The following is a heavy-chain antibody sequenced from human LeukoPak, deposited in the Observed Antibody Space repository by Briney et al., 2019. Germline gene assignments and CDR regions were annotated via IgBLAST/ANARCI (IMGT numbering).Heavy chain of an antibody. Sequence: GGSLRLSCAASGFTFSSYSMNWVRQAPGKGLEWVSYISSSSSTIYYADSVKGQFTISRDNAKNSLYLQMNSLRAEDTAVYYCARGVIAAAGTHAGDYWGQGTLVTVSS. CDR2: ISSSSSTI. CDR1: GFTFSSYS. J-gene: IGHJ4*02. CDR3: ARGVIAAAGTHAGDY. V-gene: IGHV3-48*04. D-gene: IGHD6-13*01.